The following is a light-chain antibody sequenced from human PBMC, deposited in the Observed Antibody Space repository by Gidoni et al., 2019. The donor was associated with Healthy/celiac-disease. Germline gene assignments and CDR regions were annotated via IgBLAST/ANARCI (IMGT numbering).Light chain of an antibody. CDR3: QQRSNWPPLT. V-gene: IGKV3-11*01. J-gene: IGKJ4*01. CDR2: YAS. CDR1: QSISSY. Sequence: DTALTQSPATLSCSTGESATLPCRASQSISSYLAWYQQKPGQAPRLLIYYASNRATGIPARFSGSGSGTDFTLTISSLEPEDFAVYYCQQRSNWPPLTFGRGTKVEIK.